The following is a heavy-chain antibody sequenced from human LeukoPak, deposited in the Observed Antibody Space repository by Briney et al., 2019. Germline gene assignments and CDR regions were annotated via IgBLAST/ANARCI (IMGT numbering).Heavy chain of an antibody. CDR1: GFTVSSNY. J-gene: IGHJ4*02. V-gene: IGHV3-53*04. D-gene: IGHD2-21*02. Sequence: PGGPLRLSCAASGFTVSSNYMSWVRQAPGKGLEWVSVIYSGGSTYYADSVKGRFTISRHNSKNTLYLQMNSLRAEDTAVYYCARVHCGGDCPARSIGDWGQGTLVTVSS. CDR3: ARVHCGGDCPARSIGD. CDR2: IYSGGST.